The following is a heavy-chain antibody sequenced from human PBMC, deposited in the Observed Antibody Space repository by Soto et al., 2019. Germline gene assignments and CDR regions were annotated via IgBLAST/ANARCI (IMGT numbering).Heavy chain of an antibody. CDR2: INHSGST. D-gene: IGHD4-17*01. CDR1: GGSFSGYY. J-gene: IGHJ4*02. Sequence: QVQLQQWGAGLLKPSETLSLTCAVYGGSFSGYYWSWIRQPPGKGLEWSGEINHSGSTNYNPSLMSRVTISVDTSRNQFSLQLSSVTAADTAVYYCARGDYRSGLCFDYWGQGTLVTVSS. CDR3: ARGDYRSGLCFDY. V-gene: IGHV4-34*01.